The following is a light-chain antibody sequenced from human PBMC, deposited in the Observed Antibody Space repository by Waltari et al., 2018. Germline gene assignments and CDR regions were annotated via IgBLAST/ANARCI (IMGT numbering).Light chain of an antibody. J-gene: IGKJ4*01. Sequence: DIQMTQSPSSLSASVGDRVTITCQASQDITNYLNWYQQKPGKAPKLRIYDASNLETGVPSRFSGSGSGTDFIFTISSLQPEDIATYYCQQYDNLPLTFGGGTKVEI. CDR3: QQYDNLPLT. CDR1: QDITNY. CDR2: DAS. V-gene: IGKV1-33*01.